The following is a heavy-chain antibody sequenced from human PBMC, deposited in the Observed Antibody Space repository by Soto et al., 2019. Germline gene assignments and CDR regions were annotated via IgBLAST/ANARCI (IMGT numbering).Heavy chain of an antibody. CDR3: ARDSYYYDSH. D-gene: IGHD3-22*01. CDR2: IYSGGST. CDR1: GVTVSSNY. J-gene: IGHJ4*02. V-gene: IGHV3-53*01. Sequence: GGSLRLSCAASGVTVSSNYMSWVRQTPGMGLEWVSGIYSGGSTYYADSVKGRFTISRDNSKNTLYIQMNSLRAEDTAVYYCARDSYYYDSHWGQRT.